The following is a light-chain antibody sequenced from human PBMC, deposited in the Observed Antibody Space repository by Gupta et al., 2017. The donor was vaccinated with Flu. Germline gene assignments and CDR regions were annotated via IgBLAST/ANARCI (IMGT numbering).Light chain of an antibody. V-gene: IGLV8-61*01. CDR2: KTN. CDR1: SGSVAGSHY. Sequence: TRTCGVSSGSVAGSHYPSWYQQTPGQAPRTLIYKTNTRLSGVPDRFSGSILGNKAALTITGAQADDEADYYCVLYLGHYFSGVFGGGTKLTVL. J-gene: IGLJ3*02. CDR3: VLYLGHYFSGV.